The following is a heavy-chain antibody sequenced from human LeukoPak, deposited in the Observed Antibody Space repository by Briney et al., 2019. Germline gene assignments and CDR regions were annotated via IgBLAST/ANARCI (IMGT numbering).Heavy chain of an antibody. CDR2: FIHSGSI. Sequence: SETLSLTCGVSGGSFSGYYWSWIRQSPGKGLEWIGEFIHSGSINYNPSLKSRVTISLDTSTNHFSLKLSSVTAADTAVYYCAKSLYGSGSYYNWFDPWGQGTLVTVSS. CDR1: GGSFSGYY. D-gene: IGHD3-10*01. V-gene: IGHV4-34*12. CDR3: AKSLYGSGSYYNWFDP. J-gene: IGHJ5*02.